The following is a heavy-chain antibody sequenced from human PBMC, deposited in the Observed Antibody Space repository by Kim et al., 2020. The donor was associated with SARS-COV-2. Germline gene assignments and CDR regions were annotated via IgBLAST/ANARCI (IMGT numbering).Heavy chain of an antibody. J-gene: IGHJ4*01. CDR3: ARGPGMVRGAPTDY. Sequence: APKFQGRVTMTRNTTISTAYMELSSLRSEDTAVYYCARGPGMVRGAPTDYWGQGTLVTVSS. V-gene: IGHV1-8*01. D-gene: IGHD3-10*01.